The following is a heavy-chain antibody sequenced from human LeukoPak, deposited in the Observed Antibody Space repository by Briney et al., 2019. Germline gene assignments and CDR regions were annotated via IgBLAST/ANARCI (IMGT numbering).Heavy chain of an antibody. Sequence: PSETLSLTCAVSGVSLDDYYWSWVRQTPGKGLEWIGEINHSGYTNDSPSLKSRVTLSIDTSRKQFSLNLRSVTVADTGIYYCTRMTAGHDYWGQGTLVTVSS. D-gene: IGHD2-21*02. J-gene: IGHJ4*02. CDR2: INHSGYT. V-gene: IGHV4-34*01. CDR1: GVSLDDYY. CDR3: TRMTAGHDY.